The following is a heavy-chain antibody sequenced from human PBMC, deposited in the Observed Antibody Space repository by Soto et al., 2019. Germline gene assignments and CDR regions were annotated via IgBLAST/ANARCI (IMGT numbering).Heavy chain of an antibody. J-gene: IGHJ3*01. D-gene: IGHD1-26*01. Sequence: GGSLRPSCAASGFTFSDFRMSWLRQAPGKGLEWVANIKQDGSEKYHVDSVKGRFTISRDNAMNSLYLQMHSLRGDDMAVYYCARHASGASFDLWGQGTVVTLSS. CDR2: IKQDGSEK. CDR1: GFTFSDFR. CDR3: ARHASGASFDL. V-gene: IGHV3-7*01.